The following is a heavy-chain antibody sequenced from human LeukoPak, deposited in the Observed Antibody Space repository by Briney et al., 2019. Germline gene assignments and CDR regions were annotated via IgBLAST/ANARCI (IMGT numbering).Heavy chain of an antibody. J-gene: IGHJ5*02. Sequence: SETLSLTCAVYGGSFSGYYWSWIRPPPGKGLEWIGEINHSGSTNYNPSLKSRVTISVDTSKNQFSLKLSSVTAADTAVYYCASPFIVVPAAIPWGQGTLVTVSS. CDR3: ASPFIVVPAAIP. CDR2: INHSGST. CDR1: GGSFSGYY. V-gene: IGHV4-34*01. D-gene: IGHD2-2*02.